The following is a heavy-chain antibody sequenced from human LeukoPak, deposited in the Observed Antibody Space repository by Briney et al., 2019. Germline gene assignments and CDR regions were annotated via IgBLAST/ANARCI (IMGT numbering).Heavy chain of an antibody. J-gene: IGHJ4*02. CDR2: MNPNSGNT. CDR3: ARGDYDFWSGRSMYYFDY. D-gene: IGHD3-3*01. Sequence: GASVRVSCKASGYTFTSYDINWVRQATGQGLEWMGWMNPNSGNTGYAQKFQGRVTITRNTSISTAYMELSSLRSEDTAVYYCARGDYDFWSGRSMYYFDYWGQGTLVTVSS. V-gene: IGHV1-8*03. CDR1: GYTFTSYD.